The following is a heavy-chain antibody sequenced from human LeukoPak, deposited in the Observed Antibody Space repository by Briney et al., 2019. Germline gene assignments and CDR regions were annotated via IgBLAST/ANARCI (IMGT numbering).Heavy chain of an antibody. CDR1: GFTFSSYG. CDR3: ARNSYDGSTFDY. V-gene: IGHV3-30*02. CDR2: IRYDGSNK. J-gene: IGHJ4*02. Sequence: GGSLRLSCAASGFTFSSYGMHWVRQAPGKGLEWVAFIRYDGSNKYYADSVKGRFTISRDDSKNTLYLQMNSLRAEDTAVYYCARNSYDGSTFDYWGQGTLVTVSS. D-gene: IGHD5-18*01.